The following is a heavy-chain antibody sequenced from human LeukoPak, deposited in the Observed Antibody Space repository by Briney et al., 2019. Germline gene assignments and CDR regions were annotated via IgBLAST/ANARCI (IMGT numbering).Heavy chain of an antibody. Sequence: ASVKVSCKASGYTFTTNAIAWVRQAPGQGPEWMGWISPYSGNTNYALRLQDRVTMTTDTATNTAYMELRSLRSDDTAVYYCAREGSTAFYNSWGQGTLVTVSS. J-gene: IGHJ4*02. D-gene: IGHD1-1*01. CDR1: GYTFTTNA. CDR2: ISPYSGNT. V-gene: IGHV1-18*01. CDR3: AREGSTAFYNS.